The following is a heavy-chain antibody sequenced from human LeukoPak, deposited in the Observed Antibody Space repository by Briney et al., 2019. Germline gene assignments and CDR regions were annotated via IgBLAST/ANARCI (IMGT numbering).Heavy chain of an antibody. V-gene: IGHV3-49*04. CDR1: GFTFGVYA. CDR3: TRSIGGPPEDYYYYMDV. CDR2: IRSKAYGGTT. D-gene: IGHD3-16*01. J-gene: IGHJ6*03. Sequence: GGSLRLSCTASGFTFGVYAMSWVRQAPGKGLEWVGFIRSKAYGGTTEYAASVKGRFTISRDDSKSIAYLQMNSLKTEDTAVYYCTRSIGGPPEDYYYYMDVWGKGTTVTVSS.